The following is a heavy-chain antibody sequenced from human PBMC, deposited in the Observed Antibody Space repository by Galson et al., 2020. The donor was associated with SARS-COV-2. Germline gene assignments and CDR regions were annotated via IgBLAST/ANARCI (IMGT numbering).Heavy chain of an antibody. V-gene: IGHV4-59*01. CDR2: MFSNGGN. CDR3: ARTRYLGAGYYMDV. CDR1: GRSLSGSY. Sequence: SETLSLTCTVSGRSLSGSYWSWIRQPQRKALEWVGSMFSNGGNKYNPSLKSRVTISGDTSKKQFSLILTSVTAADTAVYYCARTRYLGAGYYMDVWGKGTTVIVSS. J-gene: IGHJ6*03. D-gene: IGHD3-16*01.